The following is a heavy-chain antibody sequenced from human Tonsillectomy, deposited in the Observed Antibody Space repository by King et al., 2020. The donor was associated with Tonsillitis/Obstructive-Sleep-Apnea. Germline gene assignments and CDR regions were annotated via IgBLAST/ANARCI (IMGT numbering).Heavy chain of an antibody. CDR3: AKDQGYCSSTSCYGSDY. CDR2: ISGDGGST. Sequence: QLVQSGGGVVQPGGSLRLSCAASGFTFDDYAMHWVRQAPGKGLEWVSLISGDGGSTYYADSVKGRFTISRDNSKNSLYLQMNSLRTEDTALYYCAKDQGYCSSTSCYGSDYWGQGTLVTVSS. D-gene: IGHD2-2*01. V-gene: IGHV3-43*02. CDR1: GFTFDDYA. J-gene: IGHJ4*02.